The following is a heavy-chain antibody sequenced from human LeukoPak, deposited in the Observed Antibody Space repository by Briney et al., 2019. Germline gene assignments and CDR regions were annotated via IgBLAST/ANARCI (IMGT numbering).Heavy chain of an antibody. J-gene: IGHJ4*02. CDR1: GYTFTSFH. Sequence: ASVKVSCKASGYTFTSFHMHWVRQAPGQGLEWMGILNPGDGYTSYAQKFQGRVTVTRDTSTSAVYMELRSLRSEDTAVYYCASNTYDFWSGYSQNPLDYWGQGTLVTVSS. D-gene: IGHD3-3*01. CDR3: ASNTYDFWSGYSQNPLDY. V-gene: IGHV1-46*01. CDR2: LNPGDGYT.